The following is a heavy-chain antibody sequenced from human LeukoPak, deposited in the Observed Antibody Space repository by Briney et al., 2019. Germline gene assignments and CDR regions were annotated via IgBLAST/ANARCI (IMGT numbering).Heavy chain of an antibody. V-gene: IGHV4-39*07. CDR1: GGSISSSSYY. CDR2: IYYSGST. CDR3: ARGVSSGPPGY. Sequence: SETLSLTCTVSGGSISSSSYYWGWIRQPPGKGLEWIGSIYYSGSTYYNPSLKSRVTISVDTSKNQFSLKLSSVTAADTAVYYCARGVSSGPPGYWGQGTLVTVSS. J-gene: IGHJ4*02. D-gene: IGHD3-22*01.